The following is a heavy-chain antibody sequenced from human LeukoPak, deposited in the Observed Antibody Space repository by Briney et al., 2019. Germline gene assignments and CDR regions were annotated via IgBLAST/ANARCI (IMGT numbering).Heavy chain of an antibody. CDR1: GYIFTDYA. J-gene: IGHJ6*03. CDR2: MNGGNGNT. Sequence: ASVKVSCKASGYIFTDYAIHWLRQAPGQRPEWMGWMNGGNGNTKYSQKFQGRITLIRDTSAATAYMELSSLRHDDLAVYYCARGRGTSGSNRDFYYYYMDVWGKGTSVTVSS. CDR3: ARGRGTSGSNRDFYYYYMDV. V-gene: IGHV1-3*01. D-gene: IGHD2-15*01.